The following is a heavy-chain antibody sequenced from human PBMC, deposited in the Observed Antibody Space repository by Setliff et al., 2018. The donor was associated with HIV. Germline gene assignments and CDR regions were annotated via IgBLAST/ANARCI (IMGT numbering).Heavy chain of an antibody. V-gene: IGHV3-74*01. Sequence: SLRLSCAASGFTFSDYWMHWVRQVPGKGLVYVSRINPDGSTTTYADSVKGRFTISRDDAKNTLYLQMNSLRGEDTAGYFCARAIRNGNSLINWFDPWGQGTLVTVSS. D-gene: IGHD2-8*01. CDR2: INPDGSTT. CDR1: GFTFSDYW. J-gene: IGHJ5*02. CDR3: ARAIRNGNSLINWFDP.